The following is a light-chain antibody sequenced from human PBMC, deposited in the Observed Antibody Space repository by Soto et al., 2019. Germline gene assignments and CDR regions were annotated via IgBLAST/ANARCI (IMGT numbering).Light chain of an antibody. J-gene: IGKJ2*01. Sequence: EIVLTKSPGTLSLSPGERATLSCRASQSVRGSYLAWYQQKPAQAPRLLIYAASTRATGIPDRFSGSGSGTDFTLTISRLEPEGFAVYHCQQYGSSLTVGQGTKLEIK. V-gene: IGKV3-20*01. CDR3: QQYGSSLT. CDR2: AAS. CDR1: QSVRGSY.